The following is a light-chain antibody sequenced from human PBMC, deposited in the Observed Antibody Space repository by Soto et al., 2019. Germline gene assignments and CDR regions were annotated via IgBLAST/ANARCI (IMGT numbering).Light chain of an antibody. Sequence: EIVLTQSPGTLSLSPGERATLSCRASQSVGNNYLSWYQQKPGQAPRLLIYNASNRAAGIPERFSGSRSGSDDSLTISRLEPEDVAVYFCHQHATSPITFGPGTKVIVK. CDR1: QSVGNNY. CDR2: NAS. CDR3: HQHATSPIT. V-gene: IGKV3-20*01. J-gene: IGKJ3*01.